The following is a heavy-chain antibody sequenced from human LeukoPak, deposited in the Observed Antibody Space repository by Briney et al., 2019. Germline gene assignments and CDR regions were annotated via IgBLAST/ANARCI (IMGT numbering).Heavy chain of an antibody. J-gene: IGHJ6*02. CDR1: GGSFSGYY. CDR3: ARGANFYYYGMDV. Sequence: PSETLSLTCAVYGGSFSGYYWSWIRQPPGKGLEWIGEINHSGSTNYNPSLKSRVTILVDTSKNQFSLKLSSVTAADTAVYYCARGANFYYYGMDVWGQGTTVTVSS. CDR2: INHSGST. D-gene: IGHD2-15*01. V-gene: IGHV4-34*01.